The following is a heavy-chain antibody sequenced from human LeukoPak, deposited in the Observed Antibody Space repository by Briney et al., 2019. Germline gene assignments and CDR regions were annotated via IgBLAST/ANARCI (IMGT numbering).Heavy chain of an antibody. J-gene: IGHJ5*02. Sequence: PSETLSLTCTVSGGSISSSSYYWSWIRQPPGKGLEWIGYIYYSGSTNYNPSLKSRVTISVDTSKNQFSLKLSSVTAADTAVYYCAKWELLDRFDPWGQGTLVTVSS. D-gene: IGHD1-26*01. CDR1: GGSISSSSYY. CDR3: AKWELLDRFDP. CDR2: IYYSGST. V-gene: IGHV4-61*01.